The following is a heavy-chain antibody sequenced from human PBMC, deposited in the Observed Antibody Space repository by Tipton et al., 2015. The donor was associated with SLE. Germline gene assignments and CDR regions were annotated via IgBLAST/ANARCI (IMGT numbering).Heavy chain of an antibody. CDR3: AKDTITVPRGDRYFDY. J-gene: IGHJ4*02. CDR1: GFTFDDYN. CDR2: ISWDCGST. Sequence: SLRLSCAASGFTFDDYNMHWVRQTPGKGLEWVSCISWDCGSTHYADSVKGRFTISRDNSKNSLDLQMNSLRTEDTAFYHCAKDTITVPRGDRYFDYWCQGTLVTVSS. V-gene: IGHV3-43*01. D-gene: IGHD4-17*01.